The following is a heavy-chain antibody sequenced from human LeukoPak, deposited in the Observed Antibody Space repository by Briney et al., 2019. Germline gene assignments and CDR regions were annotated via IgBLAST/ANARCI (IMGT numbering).Heavy chain of an antibody. D-gene: IGHD6-19*01. CDR3: AKDPIAVAGNNYYRMDV. V-gene: IGHV3-64D*06. J-gene: IGHJ6*02. CDR1: GFTFSTYG. Sequence: TGGSLRLSCSASGFTFSTYGMHWVRQVPGKGLEYVSVISSNGYGTYYTNSVKGRFTISRDNSKNTLYLQMSSLRVEDTAVYYCAKDPIAVAGNNYYRMDVWGQGTTVSVSS. CDR2: ISSNGYGT.